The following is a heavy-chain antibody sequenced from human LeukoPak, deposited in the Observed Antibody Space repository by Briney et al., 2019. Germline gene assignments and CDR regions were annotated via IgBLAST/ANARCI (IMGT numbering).Heavy chain of an antibody. J-gene: IGHJ5*02. CDR1: GGTFSSYA. CDR2: IIPIFGTA. Sequence: SVKVSCEASGGTFSSYAISWVRQAPGQGLEWMGGIIPIFGTANYAQKFQGRVTITADKSTSTAYMELSSLRSEDTAVYYCARMYYDFWSGYSGWFDPWGQGTLVTVSS. CDR3: ARMYYDFWSGYSGWFDP. D-gene: IGHD3-3*01. V-gene: IGHV1-69*06.